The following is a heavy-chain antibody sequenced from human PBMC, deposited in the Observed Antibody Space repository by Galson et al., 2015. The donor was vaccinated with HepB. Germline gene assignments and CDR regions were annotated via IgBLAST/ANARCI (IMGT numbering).Heavy chain of an antibody. CDR3: ARERGAGWYEGNDY. J-gene: IGHJ4*02. Sequence: SLRLSCAASGFTFSSYSIHWVREAPGKGLEWVAIISHDGRNTYYAYSVKGRFTISRDNSSNTLYLQMNGLRSDDTAVYYCARERGAGWYEGNDYWGQGTRVVVSS. CDR2: ISHDGRNT. D-gene: IGHD6-19*01. V-gene: IGHV3-30*04. CDR1: GFTFSSYS.